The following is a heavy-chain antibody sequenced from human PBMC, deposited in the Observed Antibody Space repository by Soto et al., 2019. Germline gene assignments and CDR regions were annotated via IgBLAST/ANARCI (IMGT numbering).Heavy chain of an antibody. Sequence: ASVKVSCKGSGYSFTSYWIGWVRQMPGKGLEWMGIIYPGDSDTRYSPSFQGQVTISADKSISTAYLQWSSLKASDTAMYYCASLGWDYYGSGSYYKRSPGGRFDPWGQGTLVTVSS. D-gene: IGHD3-10*01. CDR3: ASLGWDYYGSGSYYKRSPGGRFDP. J-gene: IGHJ5*02. CDR2: IYPGDSDT. V-gene: IGHV5-51*01. CDR1: GYSFTSYW.